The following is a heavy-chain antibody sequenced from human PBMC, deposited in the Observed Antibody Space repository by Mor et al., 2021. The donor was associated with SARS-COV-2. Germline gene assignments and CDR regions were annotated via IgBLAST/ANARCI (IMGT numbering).Heavy chain of an antibody. CDR3: ARWSGTTFGA. Sequence: LEWIGYIYYSGITNYNPSLKSRVTISVDTSKNQFSLKLSSVTAADAAVYYCARWSGTTFGAWGQGTLVTVSS. D-gene: IGHD1-1*01. CDR2: IYYSGIT. J-gene: IGHJ5*02. V-gene: IGHV4-59*01.